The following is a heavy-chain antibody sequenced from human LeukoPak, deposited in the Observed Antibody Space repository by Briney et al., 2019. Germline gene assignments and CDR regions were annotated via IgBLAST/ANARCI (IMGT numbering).Heavy chain of an antibody. J-gene: IGHJ1*01. Sequence: GGSLRLSCAASGFTFSNYWMSWVRQAPGKGLEWVANIKQDGSEKYYVDSVKGRFTISRDNAKNSLYLQMNSLKTEDTAVYCCARDLAGAPPQRWGQGTLVTVSS. CDR2: IKQDGSEK. D-gene: IGHD1-26*01. V-gene: IGHV3-7*01. CDR1: GFTFSNYW. CDR3: ARDLAGAPPQR.